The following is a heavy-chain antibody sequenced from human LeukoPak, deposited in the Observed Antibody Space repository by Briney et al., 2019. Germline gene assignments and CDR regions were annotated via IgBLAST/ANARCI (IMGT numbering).Heavy chain of an antibody. CDR2: INHSGST. CDR1: GGSFSGYY. CDR3: ARALWNYAGFDY. D-gene: IGHD1-7*01. V-gene: IGHV4-34*01. J-gene: IGHJ4*02. Sequence: PSETLSLTCAVYGGSFSGYYWSWIRQPPGKGLEWIGEINHSGSTDYNPSLKSRVTISVDTSKNQFSLKLSSVTAADTAVYYCARALWNYAGFDYWGQGTLVTVSS.